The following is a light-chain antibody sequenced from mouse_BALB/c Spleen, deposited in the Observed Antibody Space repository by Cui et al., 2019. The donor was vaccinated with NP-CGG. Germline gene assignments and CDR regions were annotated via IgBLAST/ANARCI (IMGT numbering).Light chain of an antibody. CDR2: STN. V-gene: IGLV1*01. J-gene: IGLJ1*01. CDR1: TGAVTTSNY. CDR3: ALWYSNHWV. Sequence: QAVVNQESPTTSPAGATATLTCRSSTGAVTTSNYANCVQEQQHSLITGLISSTNNRAPGVPARFSGSLIRDKAALTITGAQTEDEAIYFCALWYSNHWVFGGGTKLTVL.